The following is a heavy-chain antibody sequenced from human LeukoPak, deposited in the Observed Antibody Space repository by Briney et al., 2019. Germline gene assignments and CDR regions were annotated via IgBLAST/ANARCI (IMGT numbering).Heavy chain of an antibody. CDR1: GGSTSTYY. D-gene: IGHD3-3*01. CDR3: AGDFWSGYYFRD. V-gene: IGHV4-4*07. CDR2: IYTSGST. Sequence: SETLSLTCTVSGGSTSTYYWSWIRQPAGKGLEWIGRIYTSGSTNYNPSLKSRVTMSVDTSKNQFSLKLSPVTAADTAVYYCAGDFWSGYYFRDWGQGTLVTVSS. J-gene: IGHJ4*02.